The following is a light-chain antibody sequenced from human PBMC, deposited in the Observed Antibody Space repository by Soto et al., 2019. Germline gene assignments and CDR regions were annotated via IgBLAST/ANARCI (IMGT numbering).Light chain of an antibody. J-gene: IGLJ1*01. CDR2: DVS. CDR3: SSYTSNIAYKYV. CDR1: SSDIVGYDY. V-gene: IGLV2-14*01. Sequence: QSVLTQPASVSGSPGQSITISCTGTSSDIVGYDYVSWYQQNPSKALKLIIYDVSNRPSGVSNRFSGSKFANTASLTISGLQAEDEADYYCSSYTSNIAYKYVFGTGTKVTVL.